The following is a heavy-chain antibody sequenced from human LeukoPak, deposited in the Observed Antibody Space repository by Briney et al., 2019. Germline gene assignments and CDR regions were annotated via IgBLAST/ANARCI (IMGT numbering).Heavy chain of an antibody. V-gene: IGHV3-64D*06. CDR3: ATQITMPGLNWFDP. J-gene: IGHJ5*02. D-gene: IGHD3-10*01. CDR1: GFTFSSYG. Sequence: GGSLRLSCSASGFTFSSYGMHWVRQAPGKGLEHVSTIGSDGDSTYYADSVKGRFTISRDNSKNALYLQMSSLRPEDTAVYYCATQITMPGLNWFDPWGQGTLVTVSS. CDR2: IGSDGDST.